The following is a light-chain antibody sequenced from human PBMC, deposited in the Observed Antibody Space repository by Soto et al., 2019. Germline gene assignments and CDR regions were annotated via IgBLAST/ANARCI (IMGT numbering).Light chain of an antibody. CDR3: ISYTSDDVRYV. V-gene: IGLV2-14*01. J-gene: IGLJ1*01. CDR2: EVS. Sequence: QSALTQPASVSGTPGQSITISCTGSNSDGGIYDFVSWYQHHPGRAPKLIVSEVSHRPSGVSNRFSGSKSGNTASLTISGLQSEDEADYYCISYTSDDVRYVFGPGTKLTVL. CDR1: NSDGGIYDF.